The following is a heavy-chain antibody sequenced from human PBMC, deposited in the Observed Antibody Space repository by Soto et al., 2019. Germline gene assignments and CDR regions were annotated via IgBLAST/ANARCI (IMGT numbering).Heavy chain of an antibody. CDR3: AKDGSTVTTSYYYYGMDV. J-gene: IGHJ6*02. CDR2: ISGSGGST. V-gene: IGHV3-23*01. CDR1: GFTFSSYA. Sequence: EVQLLESGGGLVQPGGSLRLSCAASGFTFSSYAMSWVRQAPGKGLGWVSAISGSGGSTYYADSVKGRFTISRDNSKNALYLQMNSLRAEDTAVYYCAKDGSTVTTSYYYYGMDVWGQGTTVTVSS. D-gene: IGHD4-17*01.